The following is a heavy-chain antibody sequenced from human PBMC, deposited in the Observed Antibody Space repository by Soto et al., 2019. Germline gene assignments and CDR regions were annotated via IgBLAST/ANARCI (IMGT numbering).Heavy chain of an antibody. Sequence: QVQLVESGGGVVQPGRSLRLSCAASGFTFSSYAMHWVRQAPGKGLEWVAVISYDGSNKYYADSVKGRFTISRDNSKNTLYLQMNSLRAEDTAVYYCARDLSGTTSLDYWGQGTLVTVSS. CDR3: ARDLSGTTSLDY. D-gene: IGHD1-1*01. V-gene: IGHV3-30-3*01. CDR1: GFTFSSYA. J-gene: IGHJ4*02. CDR2: ISYDGSNK.